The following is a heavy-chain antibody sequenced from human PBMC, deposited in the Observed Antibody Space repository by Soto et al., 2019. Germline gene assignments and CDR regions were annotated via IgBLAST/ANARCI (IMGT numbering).Heavy chain of an antibody. V-gene: IGHV3-30*18. Sequence: GGSLRLSCAASGFTFSSYGMHWVRQAPGKGLEWVAVISYDGSNKYYADSVKGRFTISRDNSKNTLYLQMNSLRAEDTAVYYCAKDKVLESHEDYLDYWGQGTLVTVSS. CDR1: GFTFSSYG. CDR3: AKDKVLESHEDYLDY. CDR2: ISYDGSNK. J-gene: IGHJ4*02.